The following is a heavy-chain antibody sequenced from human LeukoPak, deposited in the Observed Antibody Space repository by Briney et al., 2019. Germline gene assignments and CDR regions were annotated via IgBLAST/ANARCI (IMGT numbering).Heavy chain of an antibody. J-gene: IGHJ5*02. CDR2: IYYSGST. CDR3: ATQTTVTDWFDP. D-gene: IGHD4-11*01. CDR1: GGSISSYY. V-gene: IGHV4-59*08. Sequence: PSETLSLTCTVSGGSISSYYWSWIRQPPGKGPEWIGYIYYSGSTNYNPSLKSRVTISVDTSKNQFSLKLSSVTAADTAVYYCATQTTVTDWFDPWGQGTLVTVSS.